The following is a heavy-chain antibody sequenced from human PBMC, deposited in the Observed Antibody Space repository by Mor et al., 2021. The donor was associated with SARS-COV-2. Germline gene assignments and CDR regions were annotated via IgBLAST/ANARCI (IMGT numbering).Heavy chain of an antibody. J-gene: IGHJ6*02. CDR3: ARDSVSYGLEGAGYYYGMDV. Sequence: GSVKGLECVAVIWYDGRNKYYADSVKGRFTISRDNSKNTLYLQMNSLRAEDTAVYYCARDSVSYGLEGAGYYYGMDVWGQGTTV. CDR2: IWYDGRNK. D-gene: IGHD5-18*01. V-gene: IGHV3-33*01.